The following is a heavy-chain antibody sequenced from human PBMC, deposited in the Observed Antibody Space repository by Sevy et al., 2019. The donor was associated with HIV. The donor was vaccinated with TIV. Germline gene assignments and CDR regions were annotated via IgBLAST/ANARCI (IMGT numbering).Heavy chain of an antibody. CDR3: ARDICSGGSCYSAFVY. J-gene: IGHJ4*02. Sequence: ASVKVSCRGSGYTFNNYIIYWVRQAPGQSLEWMGWVNTASGDTKYSQKFQGRLIITTDTSARTVYMELNSLRSEDTAFYFCARDICSGGSCYSAFVYWGQGTLVTVSS. CDR1: GYTFNNYI. V-gene: IGHV1-3*04. CDR2: VNTASGDT. D-gene: IGHD2-15*01.